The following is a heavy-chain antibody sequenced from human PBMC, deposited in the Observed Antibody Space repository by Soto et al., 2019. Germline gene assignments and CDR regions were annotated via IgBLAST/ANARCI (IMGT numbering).Heavy chain of an antibody. CDR1: GGSLSSYY. D-gene: IGHD3-3*01. Sequence: PSETLSLTCTVSGGSLSSYYWSWIRQPPGKGLEGIGFIYYSGSTNYNPALKSRVTISLDTSKNQFSLKLSSVTAADTAVYYCARAKSYDFWSAYPRPYFGYYYMDVWGKGTTVTVSS. J-gene: IGHJ6*03. V-gene: IGHV4-59*01. CDR2: IYYSGST. CDR3: ARAKSYDFWSAYPRPYFGYYYMDV.